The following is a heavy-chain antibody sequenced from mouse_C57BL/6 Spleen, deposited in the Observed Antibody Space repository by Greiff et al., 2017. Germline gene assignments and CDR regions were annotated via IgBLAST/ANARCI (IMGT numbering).Heavy chain of an antibody. CDR3: ARGDYVY. D-gene: IGHD2-4*01. V-gene: IGHV1-50*01. Sequence: QVQLQQPGAELVKPGASVKLSCKASGYTFTSYWMQWVKQRPGQGLEWIGEIDPSDSYTNYNQKFKGKATLTVDTSSSTAYMQLSSLTSEDSAVYYCARGDYVYWGQGTTLTVSS. CDR2: IDPSDSYT. CDR1: GYTFTSYW. J-gene: IGHJ2*01.